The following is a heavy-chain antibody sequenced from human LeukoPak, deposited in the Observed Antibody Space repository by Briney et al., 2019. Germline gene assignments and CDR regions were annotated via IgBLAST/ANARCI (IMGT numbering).Heavy chain of an antibody. V-gene: IGHV3-9*01. CDR1: GFTFDDYA. D-gene: IGHD1-26*01. J-gene: IGHJ4*02. CDR2: ISWNSGSI. CDR3: AKDKHEVGATTSGFDY. Sequence: GRSLRLSCAASGFTFDDYAMHWVRQAPGKGLEWVSGISWNSGSIGYADSVKGRFTISRDNAKNSLYLQMNSLRAEDTALYYCAKDKHEVGATTSGFDYWGQGTLVTVST.